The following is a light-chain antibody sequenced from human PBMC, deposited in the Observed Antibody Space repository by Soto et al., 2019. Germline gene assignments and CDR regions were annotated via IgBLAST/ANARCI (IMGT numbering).Light chain of an antibody. J-gene: IGKJ1*01. Sequence: EIVLTQSPATLSLSPGERATLSCRASQSVSSYLAWYQQKPGQAPRLLIYDASNRATGIPARFSGSGSGTDFTLTISSLEPEDFATYYCQQYYTYSWTFGQGTKVDIK. CDR2: DAS. CDR3: QQYYTYSWT. CDR1: QSVSSY. V-gene: IGKV3-11*01.